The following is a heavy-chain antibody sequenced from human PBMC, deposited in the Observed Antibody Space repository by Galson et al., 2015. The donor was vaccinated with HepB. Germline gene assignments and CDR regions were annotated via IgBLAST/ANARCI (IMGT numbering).Heavy chain of an antibody. V-gene: IGHV1-3*01. CDR1: GYTFTRYA. CDR3: ARGGDYPSC. J-gene: IGHJ4*02. Sequence: SVKVSCKASGYTFTRYAIHWVRQAPGQRLEWMGWINGGKGNTKYSERFQGRVTITRDTSASTAYMELSSLRSEDTAVYYCARGGDYPSCWGQGTLVTVSS. D-gene: IGHD4-17*01. CDR2: INGGKGNT.